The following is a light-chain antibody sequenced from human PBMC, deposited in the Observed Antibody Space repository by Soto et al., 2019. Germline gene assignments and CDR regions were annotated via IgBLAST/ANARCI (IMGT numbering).Light chain of an antibody. J-gene: IGLJ3*02. Sequence: QSALTQPRSVSGSPGQSVTISCSGTASDVGTYNYVSWYQHHPGKAPKLLIYGNSNRPSGVPDRFSGSKSGTSASLAINGLQAEDEAHYYCQSYDNSLSGSWVFGGGTKLTVL. CDR1: ASDVGTYNY. V-gene: IGLV2-11*01. CDR3: QSYDNSLSGSWV. CDR2: GNS.